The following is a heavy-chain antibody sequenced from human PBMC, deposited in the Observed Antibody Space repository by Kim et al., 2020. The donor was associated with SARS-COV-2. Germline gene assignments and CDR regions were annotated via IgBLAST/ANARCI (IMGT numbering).Heavy chain of an antibody. CDR2: INHNGST. CDR3: DGGRRQWLARDNYYYLGA. D-gene: IGHD5-12*01. J-gene: IGHJ6*03. V-gene: IGHV4-34*01. Sequence: SETLSLTCAVYGGSFSGYYWSWIRQPPGKGVEWVGKINHNGSTNYNPYPKSRGTITVETATNKYALKLSSRTAADTAAEYYDGGRRQWLARDNYYYLGA. CDR1: GGSFSGYY.